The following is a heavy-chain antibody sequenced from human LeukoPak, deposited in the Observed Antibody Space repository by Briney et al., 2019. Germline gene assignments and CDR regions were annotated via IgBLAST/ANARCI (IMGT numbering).Heavy chain of an antibody. Sequence: SETLFLTCTVSGGSISSYYWSWIRQPPGKGLEWIGYIYYSGSTNYNPSLKSRVTISVDTSKNQFSLKLSSVTAADTAVYYCARHEGVRTFDYWGQGTLVTVSS. CDR2: IYYSGST. V-gene: IGHV4-59*08. J-gene: IGHJ4*02. CDR1: GGSISSYY. CDR3: ARHEGVRTFDY. D-gene: IGHD3-16*01.